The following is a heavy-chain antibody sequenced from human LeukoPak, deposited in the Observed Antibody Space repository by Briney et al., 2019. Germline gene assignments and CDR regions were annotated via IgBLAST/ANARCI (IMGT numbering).Heavy chain of an antibody. CDR1: SGSVSSGSYY. CDR2: ISYSGST. V-gene: IGHV4-61*01. J-gene: IGHJ4*02. D-gene: IGHD3-10*01. Sequence: SETLSLTCTVSSGSVSSGSYYWSWIRQPPGKGLERIGYISYSGSTNYNPSLKSRVTISVDTSKNQFSLKLSSVTAADTAVYYCARAYYGSGSYYSNNKYYFDYWGQGTLVTVSS. CDR3: ARAYYGSGSYYSNNKYYFDY.